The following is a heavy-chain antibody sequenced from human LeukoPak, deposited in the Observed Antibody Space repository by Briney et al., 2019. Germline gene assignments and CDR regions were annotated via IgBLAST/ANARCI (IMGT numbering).Heavy chain of an antibody. D-gene: IGHD4-11*01. Sequence: PSETLSLTSTVSSYSISSGYYWGWIRQPPGKGLEWIGSIFRSGSTYYNPSLKSRLTISVDTSKNQFSLNLNSVTAADTAIYYCARDPHDYSIIYFDYWGQGILVTVSS. CDR2: IFRSGST. CDR1: SYSISSGYY. CDR3: ARDPHDYSIIYFDY. V-gene: IGHV4-38-2*02. J-gene: IGHJ4*02.